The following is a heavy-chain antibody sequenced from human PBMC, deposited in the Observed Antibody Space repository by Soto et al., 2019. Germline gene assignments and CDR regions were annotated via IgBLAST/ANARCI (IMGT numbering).Heavy chain of an antibody. Sequence: LRLSCAASGFSFSSYAMSWVRQAPGKGLEWVSTMSGTSGTTYYADSVKGRFTISRDNSENTLFLQMNSLRAEDTAIYYCAKEYNWNDYFDFWGQGTPVTVSS. D-gene: IGHD1-20*01. CDR1: GFSFSSYA. V-gene: IGHV3-23*01. CDR2: MSGTSGTT. J-gene: IGHJ4*02. CDR3: AKEYNWNDYFDF.